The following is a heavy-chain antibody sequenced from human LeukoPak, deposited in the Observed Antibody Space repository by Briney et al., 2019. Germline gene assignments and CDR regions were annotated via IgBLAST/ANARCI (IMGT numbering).Heavy chain of an antibody. CDR2: IIPIFGTA. D-gene: IGHD3-22*01. CDR1: GGTFSSYA. CDR3: ARDRGSGYYYDYMDV. Sequence: ASVKVSCKASGGTFSSYAISWVRQAPGQGLEWMGGIIPIFGTANYAQKFQGRVTITADEPTSTAYMELSSLRSEDTAVYYCARDRGSGYYYDYMDVWGKGTTVTISS. V-gene: IGHV1-69*13. J-gene: IGHJ6*03.